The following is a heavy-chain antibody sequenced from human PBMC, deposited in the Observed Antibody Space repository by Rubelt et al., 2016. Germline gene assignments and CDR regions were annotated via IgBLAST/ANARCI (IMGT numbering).Heavy chain of an antibody. D-gene: IGHD3-3*01. J-gene: IGHJ4*02. CDR1: GGSISSYY. Sequence: QVQLQESGPGLVKPSETLSLTCTVSGGSISSYYWSWIRQLPGKGLEWIGYIYYSGCTNYNPSLKSRVTISVDTSKNQFSLKLGSVTAADTAVYYCASLRFLEWRNDYWGQGTLVTVSS. CDR2: IYYSGCT. CDR3: ASLRFLEWRNDY. V-gene: IGHV4-59*01.